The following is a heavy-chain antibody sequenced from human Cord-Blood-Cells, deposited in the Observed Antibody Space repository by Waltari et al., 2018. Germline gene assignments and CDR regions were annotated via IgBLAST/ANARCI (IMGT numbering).Heavy chain of an antibody. CDR3: ARRLTGAFDI. V-gene: IGHV4-39*01. D-gene: IGHD7-27*01. CDR1: GGSISSSSYY. J-gene: IGHJ3*02. Sequence: QLQLQESGPGLVKTSEALSLTCTVAGGSISSSSYYWGWIRQPPGKGLEGIGSIYYSGSTYYNPSLKSRVTISVDTSKNQFSLKLISVTAADTAVYYCARRLTGAFDIWGQGTMVTVSS. CDR2: IYYSGST.